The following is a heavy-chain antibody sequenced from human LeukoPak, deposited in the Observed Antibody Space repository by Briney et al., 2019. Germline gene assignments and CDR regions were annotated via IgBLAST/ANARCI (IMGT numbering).Heavy chain of an antibody. CDR2: ISSDGGST. J-gene: IGHJ6*02. CDR1: GFTFSSYA. Sequence: PGGSLRLSCAASGFTFSSYAMTWVRQAPGKGLEYVSAISSDGGSTYYANSVKGRFTISRDNSKNTLYLQMGSLRGEDMAVYYCARGLITGAAGTYYYYGMDVWGQGTTVTVSS. D-gene: IGHD6-13*01. V-gene: IGHV3-64*01. CDR3: ARGLITGAAGTYYYYGMDV.